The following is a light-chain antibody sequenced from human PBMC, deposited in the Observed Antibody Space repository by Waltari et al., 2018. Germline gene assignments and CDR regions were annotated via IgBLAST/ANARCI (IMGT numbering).Light chain of an antibody. CDR1: SSNIGAGYD. CDR2: GNS. CDR3: QSYDSSLSGSV. Sequence: QSGLTQPPSVSGAPGQRVTISCTGSSSNIGAGYDVPWYQLLPGTAPKLLIHGNSNRPSGVPDRFAGSKSGTSASLAITGLQAEDEAGYYCQSYDSSLSGSVFGGGTKLTVL. V-gene: IGLV1-40*01. J-gene: IGLJ2*01.